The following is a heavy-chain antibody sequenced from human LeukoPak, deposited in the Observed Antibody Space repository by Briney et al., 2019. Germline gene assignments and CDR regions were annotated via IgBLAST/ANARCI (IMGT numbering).Heavy chain of an antibody. CDR1: GYTFTGYY. J-gene: IGHJ4*02. Sequence: GASVKVSCKASGYTFTGYYMHWVRQAPGQGLEWMGWINPNSGGTNYAQKFQGRVTMTRDTSISTAYMELSRLRSDDTAVYYCARDRSPILTGYYFDYGGQGTLVTVSS. D-gene: IGHD3-9*01. V-gene: IGHV1-2*02. CDR2: INPNSGGT. CDR3: ARDRSPILTGYYFDY.